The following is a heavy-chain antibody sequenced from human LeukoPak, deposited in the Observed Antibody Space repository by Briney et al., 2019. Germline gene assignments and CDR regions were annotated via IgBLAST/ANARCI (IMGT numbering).Heavy chain of an antibody. V-gene: IGHV1-8*03. J-gene: IGHJ4*02. CDR1: GYTFNRYD. D-gene: IGHD6-13*01. Sequence: GASVKVSCKGSGYTFNRYDINWVRQATGQGSEGMGWMNPKSGKTGYAKKFQGRGNITRKGSISTDSMGLRSLRDEDTAVYYCARGQGSHGQQLGDYWGQGTLVTVSS. CDR2: MNPKSGKT. CDR3: ARGQGSHGQQLGDY.